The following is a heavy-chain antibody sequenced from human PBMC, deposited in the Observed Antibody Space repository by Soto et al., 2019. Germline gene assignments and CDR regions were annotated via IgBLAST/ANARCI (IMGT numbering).Heavy chain of an antibody. CDR1: GFTFSSYD. CDR3: ARGGGRYCSGGSCYSYYYGMDV. CDR2: IGTAGDT. Sequence: GGSLRLSCAASGFTFSSYDMHWVRQATGKGLEWVSAIGTAGDTYYPGSVKGRFTISRENAKNSLYLQMNSLRAEDTAVYYCARGGGRYCSGGSCYSYYYGMDVWGQGTTVTVSS. D-gene: IGHD2-15*01. V-gene: IGHV3-13*01. J-gene: IGHJ6*02.